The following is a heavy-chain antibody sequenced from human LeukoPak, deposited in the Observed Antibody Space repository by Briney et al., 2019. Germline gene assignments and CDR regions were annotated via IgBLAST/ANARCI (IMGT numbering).Heavy chain of an antibody. V-gene: IGHV3-74*01. CDR1: GMTFSNHW. CDR3: TTGPSYGYEW. D-gene: IGHD3-16*01. J-gene: IGHJ4*02. Sequence: PGGSLRLSCAASGMTFSNHWMHWVRQAPGKGLVLVSLIKTDGRTTIYTDSVKGRFTISRDNGKSILYLQMNSPRAEDTGIYYCTTGPSYGYEWWGQGTVVTVSS. CDR2: IKTDGRTT.